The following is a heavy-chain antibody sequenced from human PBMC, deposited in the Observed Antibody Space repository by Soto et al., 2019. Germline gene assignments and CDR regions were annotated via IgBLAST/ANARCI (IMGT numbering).Heavy chain of an antibody. CDR1: GFTFSSYW. V-gene: IGHV3-74*01. Sequence: EVQLMESGGGLVPPGGSMRLSCAAYGFTFSSYWMHWVRQATGKGLVWVSRINSDGSSTTYADSVKGRFTISRDNAKNTLNLHMNSLRAEDTAVYYCVRGEGGWETYWGQGTLVTVSS. CDR3: VRGEGGWETY. J-gene: IGHJ4*02. CDR2: INSDGSST. D-gene: IGHD6-19*01.